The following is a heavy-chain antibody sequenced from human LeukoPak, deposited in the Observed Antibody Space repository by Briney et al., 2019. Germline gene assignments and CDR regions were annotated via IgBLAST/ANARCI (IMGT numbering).Heavy chain of an antibody. V-gene: IGHV1-2*02. CDR3: ARIGQSSYGYYFDY. CDR1: GYTFTDYY. Sequence: ASVKVSCKASGYTFTDYYMHWVRQAPGQGLEWMGWINPNSGGTNYAQKFQGRVTMTRDTSISTAYMELSRLRSDDTAVYYCARIGQSSYGYYFDYWGQGTLVTVSS. J-gene: IGHJ4*02. CDR2: INPNSGGT. D-gene: IGHD5-18*01.